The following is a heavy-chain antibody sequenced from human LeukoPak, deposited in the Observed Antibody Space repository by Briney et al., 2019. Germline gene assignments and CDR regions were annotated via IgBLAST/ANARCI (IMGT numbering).Heavy chain of an antibody. CDR3: ATGLRLGELSRGNY. CDR1: GYTLTELS. Sequence: ASVKVSCKVSGYTLTELSMHWVRQAPGKGLEWMGGFDPEDGETIYAQKFRGRVTMTEDTSTDTAYMELSSLRSEDTAVYYCATGLRLGELSRGNYWGQGTLVTVSS. D-gene: IGHD3-16*02. CDR2: FDPEDGET. V-gene: IGHV1-24*01. J-gene: IGHJ4*02.